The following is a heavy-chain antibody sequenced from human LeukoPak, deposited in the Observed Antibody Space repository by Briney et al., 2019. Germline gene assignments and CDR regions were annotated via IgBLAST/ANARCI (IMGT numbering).Heavy chain of an antibody. J-gene: IGHJ3*02. CDR3: ARPRLGDSSGYSANGAFDI. V-gene: IGHV1-18*01. CDR2: ISAYNGNT. Sequence: GASVKVSCKASGYTFTSYGISWVRQAPGQGLEWMGWISAYNGNTNYAQKLQGRVTITADKSTSTAYMELSSLRSEDTAVYYCARPRLGDSSGYSANGAFDIWGQGTMVTVSS. CDR1: GYTFTSYG. D-gene: IGHD3-22*01.